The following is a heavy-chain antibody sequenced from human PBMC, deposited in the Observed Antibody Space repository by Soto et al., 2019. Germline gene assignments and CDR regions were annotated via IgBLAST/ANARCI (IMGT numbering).Heavy chain of an antibody. D-gene: IGHD6-13*01. V-gene: IGHV1-46*01. J-gene: IGHJ5*02. CDR1: GYTFTSYY. CDR3: ARDMPMYSSSRNNWFDP. CDR2: INPSGGST. Sequence: QVQLVQSGAEVKKPGASVKVSCKASGYTFTSYYMHWVRQAPGQGLEWMGIINPSGGSTSYAQKFQGRVTMTRDTSTSTVYMELSSLRSEDTAVYYCARDMPMYSSSRNNWFDPWGQGTLVTVSS.